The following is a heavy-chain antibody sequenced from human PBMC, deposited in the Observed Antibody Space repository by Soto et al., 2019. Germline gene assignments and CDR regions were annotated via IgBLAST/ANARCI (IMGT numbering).Heavy chain of an antibody. CDR3: ARKPFRFGSGTYYTTFDY. J-gene: IGHJ4*02. V-gene: IGHV1-69*12. D-gene: IGHD3-10*01. CDR2: IIPMFGTE. Sequence: QVQLVQSGAEVKKPGSSVKVSCKASGCTFSSYAISWVRQAPGQGLEWMGGIIPMFGTENYAQKFQGRLTTTADEYTNTAYMELSGVRSDDTAVDYCARKPFRFGSGTYYTTFDYWGEGPLVTFSS. CDR1: GCTFSSYA.